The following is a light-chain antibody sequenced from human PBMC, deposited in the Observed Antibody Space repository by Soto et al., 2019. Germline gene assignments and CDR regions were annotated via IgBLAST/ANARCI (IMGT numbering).Light chain of an antibody. J-gene: IGKJ1*01. CDR2: AAS. CDR1: QGIGSD. CDR3: LQDYTYPRT. Sequence: AIQMTQSPSSLSASVGDRVTITCRASQGIGSDLGWYQQKPGEAPKLLIYAASSLQSGVPSRFSGSGSGTDFTLTISRLQPEDFATYYCLQDYTYPRTFGQGTKVDIK. V-gene: IGKV1-6*01.